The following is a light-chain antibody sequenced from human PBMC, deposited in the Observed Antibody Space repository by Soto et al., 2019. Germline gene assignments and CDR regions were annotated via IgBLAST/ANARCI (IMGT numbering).Light chain of an antibody. CDR1: QSVSSS. CDR2: DAS. V-gene: IGKV3-11*01. J-gene: IGKJ5*01. Sequence: IVFTQSTATLSLSPGEGATLSCRASQSVSSSLAWYQQKPGQAPRLLIFDASTRATGIPARFSGSGSETDFTLTISSLEPEDFAVYYCQQRSVWPPSITFGQGTRLEIK. CDR3: QQRSVWPPSIT.